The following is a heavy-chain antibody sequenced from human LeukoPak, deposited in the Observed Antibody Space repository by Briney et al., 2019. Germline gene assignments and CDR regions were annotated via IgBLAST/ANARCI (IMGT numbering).Heavy chain of an antibody. J-gene: IGHJ3*02. CDR3: AREDYYDSSGYWALAFDI. CDR2: INPSGGST. CDR1: GYTFTSYY. Sequence: ASVKVSCKASGYTFTSYYMHWVRQAPGQGLEWMGIINPSGGSTSYAQKFQGRVTMTRDTSTSTVYMELSSLRSEDTAVYYCAREDYYDSSGYWALAFDIWGQGTMITVSS. V-gene: IGHV1-46*01. D-gene: IGHD3-22*01.